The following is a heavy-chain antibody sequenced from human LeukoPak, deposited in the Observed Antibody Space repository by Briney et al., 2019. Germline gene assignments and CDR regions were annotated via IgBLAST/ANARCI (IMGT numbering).Heavy chain of an antibody. V-gene: IGHV4-39*01. CDR2: IYYSGST. J-gene: IGHJ5*02. D-gene: IGHD4-23*01. CDR1: GGSISSSSYY. Sequence: PSETLSLTCTVSGGSISSSSYYWGWIRQPPGKGLEWIGSIYYSGSTYYNPSLKSRVTISVDTSKNQFSLKLSSVTAADTSVYYCARGNGDYGGLDAFDPWGQGTLVTVSS. CDR3: ARGNGDYGGLDAFDP.